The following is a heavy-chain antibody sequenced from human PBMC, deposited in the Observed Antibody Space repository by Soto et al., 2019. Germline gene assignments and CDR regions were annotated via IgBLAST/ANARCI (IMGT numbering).Heavy chain of an antibody. Sequence: GGSLRLSCAASGFTFSSYGMHWVRQAPGKGLEWVAVISYDGSNKYYAASVKGRFTISRDNSKNTLYLQMNSLRAEDTAVYYCAKDRSVVVGATTLFDYWGQGTLVTVSS. V-gene: IGHV3-30*18. CDR3: AKDRSVVVGATTLFDY. J-gene: IGHJ4*02. CDR2: ISYDGSNK. D-gene: IGHD1-26*01. CDR1: GFTFSSYG.